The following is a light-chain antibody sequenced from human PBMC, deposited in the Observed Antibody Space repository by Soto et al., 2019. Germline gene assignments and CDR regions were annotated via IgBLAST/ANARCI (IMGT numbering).Light chain of an antibody. Sequence: EIVLTQSPGTLSLSPGERATLSCRASQSVNSSYLAWYQQKPGQAPRLLIYGASSRATGFPDRFSGSGSGTDFTLTISRLEPEDFAVYYCQQLGSLPYTFGQGTNLEI. CDR2: GAS. J-gene: IGKJ2*01. CDR3: QQLGSLPYT. V-gene: IGKV3-20*01. CDR1: QSVNSSY.